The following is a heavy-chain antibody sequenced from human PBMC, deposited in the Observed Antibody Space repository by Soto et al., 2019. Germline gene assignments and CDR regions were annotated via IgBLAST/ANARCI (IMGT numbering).Heavy chain of an antibody. J-gene: IGHJ4*02. D-gene: IGHD1-26*01. V-gene: IGHV1-8*01. CDR2: MQPSSGRT. CDR1: GYSFTSLD. CDR3: ARGVTAGVDY. Sequence: ASVKVSCKASGYSFTSLDINWVRQTTGQGLEWMGWMQPSSGRTGYAQKFQGRVTMTRDTSINTAYMELSSLTPDDTAFYYCARGVTAGVDYWGQGTLVTVSS.